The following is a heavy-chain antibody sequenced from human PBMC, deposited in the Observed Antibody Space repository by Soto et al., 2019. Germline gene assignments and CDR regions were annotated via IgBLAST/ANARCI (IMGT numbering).Heavy chain of an antibody. CDR3: TSDIGISARPSLGS. CDR1: DFTFSNAW. V-gene: IGHV3-15*07. CDR2: IKSKSAGGTT. J-gene: IGHJ5*02. Sequence: PGGSLRLSCAASDFTFSNAWMNWVRQAPGKGLEWVGRIKSKSAGGTTDYAAPVKGRFTISRDDSKDTLYLQMNSLKTEDTAVYYCTSDIGISARPSLGSWGQGTLVTVSS. D-gene: IGHD6-6*01.